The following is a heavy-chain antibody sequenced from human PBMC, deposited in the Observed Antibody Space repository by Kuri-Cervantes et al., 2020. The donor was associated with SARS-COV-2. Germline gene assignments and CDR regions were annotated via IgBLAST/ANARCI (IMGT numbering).Heavy chain of an antibody. Sequence: ASVKVSCKASGYTFTSYDINWVRQATGQGLEWMGWMNPNSGNTGYAQKFQGRVTITRNTSISTAYMELSSLRSEDTAVYYCASSSSSSVYYYYYMDVWGKGTTVTVSS. CDR1: GYTFTSYD. CDR3: ASSSSSSVYYYYYMDV. D-gene: IGHD6-6*01. CDR2: MNPNSGNT. J-gene: IGHJ6*03. V-gene: IGHV1-8*03.